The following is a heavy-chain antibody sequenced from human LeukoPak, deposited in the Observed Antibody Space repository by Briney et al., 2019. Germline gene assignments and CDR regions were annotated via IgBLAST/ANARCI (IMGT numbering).Heavy chain of an antibody. J-gene: IGHJ3*02. D-gene: IGHD4-17*01. CDR2: ISNSATTI. CDR1: GFTLSDYH. Sequence: GGSLRLSCAASGFTLSDYHINWVRQAPRKGLEWISYISNSATTISYADSVRGRFTISRDNAKNSLYLQMNSLRAEDTAVYYCARDRVYGDSRPVNGLDIWGQGTMVTVSS. V-gene: IGHV3-48*03. CDR3: ARDRVYGDSRPVNGLDI.